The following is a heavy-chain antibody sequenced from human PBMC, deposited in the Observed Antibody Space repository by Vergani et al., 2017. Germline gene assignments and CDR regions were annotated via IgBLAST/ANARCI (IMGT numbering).Heavy chain of an antibody. CDR3: ASTGITSFGVANGAFDI. D-gene: IGHD3-3*01. CDR1: GFTFSSYA. J-gene: IGHJ3*02. CDR2: ISYDGSNK. V-gene: IGHV3-30-3*01. Sequence: QVQLVESGGGVVQPGRSLRLSCAASGFTFSSYAMHWVRQAPGKGLKWVAVISYDGSNKYYADSVKGRFTISRDNSKNTLYLQMNSLRAEDTAVYYCASTGITSFGVANGAFDIWGQGTMVTVSS.